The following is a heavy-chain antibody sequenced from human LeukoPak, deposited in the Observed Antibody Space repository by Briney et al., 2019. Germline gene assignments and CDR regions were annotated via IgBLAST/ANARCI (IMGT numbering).Heavy chain of an antibody. V-gene: IGHV1-8*01. CDR2: MNPNSGNT. CDR1: VYTFTSYD. Sequence: ASVKVSCKASVYTFTSYDINWVRQATRQGLEWMGWMNPNSGNTGYAQKFQGRVTMTRNTSISTAYMERSSLRSEDTAVYYCARGCYDYVWGSYRFSIINFDYWGQGTLVTVSS. J-gene: IGHJ4*02. D-gene: IGHD3-16*02. CDR3: ARGCYDYVWGSYRFSIINFDY.